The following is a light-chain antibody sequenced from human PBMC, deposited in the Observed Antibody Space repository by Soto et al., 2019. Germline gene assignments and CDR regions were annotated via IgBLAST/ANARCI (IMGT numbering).Light chain of an antibody. CDR2: AAS. V-gene: IGKV3-15*01. J-gene: IGKJ1*01. CDR1: QSVGGN. CDR3: QQYNNWPPWT. Sequence: EIVMTQSPATLSVSPGERATLSCRASQSVGGNLAWYQQKPGQPPRLLIYAASSRPTGIPARFSGSGSGTEFTLTISSLQSEDCAVYYCQQYNNWPPWTFGQGTKVEIK.